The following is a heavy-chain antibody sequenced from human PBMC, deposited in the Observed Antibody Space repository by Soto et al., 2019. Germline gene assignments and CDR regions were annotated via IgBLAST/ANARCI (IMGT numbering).Heavy chain of an antibody. CDR3: ARDTYDTTGYPLDY. CDR1: GYSGTSVC. V-gene: IGHV1-18*01. Sequence: ASVKNPYRDRGYSGTSVCIGWMRQAPGQGLEWMGWISTFHGNTNYAQKFQGSVTMTTDTSTSTACMELRSLTSDDTAIYFCARDTYDTTGYPLDYWGQGNLVTVSS. J-gene: IGHJ4*02. CDR2: ISTFHGNT. D-gene: IGHD3-22*01.